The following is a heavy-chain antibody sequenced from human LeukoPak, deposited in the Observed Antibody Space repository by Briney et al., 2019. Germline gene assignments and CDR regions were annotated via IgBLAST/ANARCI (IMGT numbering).Heavy chain of an antibody. V-gene: IGHV3-53*01. CDR3: AKFGDYMPDAFDI. CDR1: VFTVTANS. Sequence: GGSLRLSCAASVFTVTANSMNWVRQAPGKGLEWVSRVSSGGDAFYADSVKGRFTISRDTSKNTVFPQMDSLRAGDTAVYYCAKFGDYMPDAFDIWGQGTMVTVAA. CDR2: VSSGGDA. D-gene: IGHD4-17*01. J-gene: IGHJ3*02.